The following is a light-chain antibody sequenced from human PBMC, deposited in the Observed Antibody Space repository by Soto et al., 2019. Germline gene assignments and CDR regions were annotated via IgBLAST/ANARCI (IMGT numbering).Light chain of an antibody. V-gene: IGLV2-14*03. CDR3: SSYTNTNTWV. CDR1: SSDVGAYNF. J-gene: IGLJ3*02. Sequence: QSALTQPASVSGSPGQSITISCAGTSSDVGAYNFVSWYQQHPGKAPKLSIYEVSDRPSGVSNRFSGSKSDNTSSLTISGLQSEDEADYYCSSYTNTNTWVFGGGTKLTVL. CDR2: EVS.